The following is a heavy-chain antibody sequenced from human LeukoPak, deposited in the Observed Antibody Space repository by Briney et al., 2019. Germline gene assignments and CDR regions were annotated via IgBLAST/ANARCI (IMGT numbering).Heavy chain of an antibody. Sequence: SETLSLTCTASGRSISSTNFYWGRIRQPPGKELEWIGRIAYSEATYYNPSLNRRPTVSADTSKTEFLLKLSLVTDADTAVYYCARLPRYDFWTWGQGNLVIVSS. J-gene: IGHJ5*02. CDR2: IAYSEAT. V-gene: IGHV4-39*01. CDR1: GRSISSTNFY. D-gene: IGHD3-3*01. CDR3: ARLPRYDFWT.